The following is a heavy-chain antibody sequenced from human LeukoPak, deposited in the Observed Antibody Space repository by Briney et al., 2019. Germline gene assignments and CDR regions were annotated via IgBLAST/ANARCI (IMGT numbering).Heavy chain of an antibody. D-gene: IGHD1-14*01. J-gene: IGHJ6*03. CDR1: GGSFSGYY. CDR3: ARGRDPGHYYYYYMDV. V-gene: IGHV4-34*01. Sequence: PSETQSLTCAVYGGSFSGYYWSWIRQPPGKGLEWIGEINHSGSTNYNPSLKSRVTISVDTSKNQFSLKLSSVTAADTAVYYCARGRDPGHYYYYYMDVWGKGTTVTVSS. CDR2: INHSGST.